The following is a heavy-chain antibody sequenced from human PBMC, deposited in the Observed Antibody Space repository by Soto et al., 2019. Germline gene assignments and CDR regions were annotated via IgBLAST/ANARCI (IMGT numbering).Heavy chain of an antibody. CDR2: IRSKANSYAT. CDR1: GFTFSGSA. Sequence: EVQLVESGGGLVQPGGSLKLSCAASGFTFSGSAMQWVRQASGKGLEWVGRIRSKANSYATAYAASVKGRFTISRDDSKNTAYLQMNSLKSEDTAVYYCCYDFCSGYYSFLDVWGQGTTVTVSS. D-gene: IGHD3-3*01. J-gene: IGHJ6*02. V-gene: IGHV3-73*02. CDR3: CYDFCSGYYSFLDV.